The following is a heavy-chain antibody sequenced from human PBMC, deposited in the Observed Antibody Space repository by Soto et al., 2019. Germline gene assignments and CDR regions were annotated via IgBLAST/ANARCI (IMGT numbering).Heavy chain of an antibody. V-gene: IGHV3-23*01. CDR1: GFTFSSYA. CDR3: AKKRLSPTYYFDY. D-gene: IGHD3-16*02. CDR2: ISGCGGST. J-gene: IGHJ4*02. Sequence: EVQLLESGGGLVQPGGSLRLSCAASGFTFSSYAMSCVRQAPGKGLGWVSAISGCGGSTYYADSVKGRFTISRDNSKNTLYLQKNSLRAEDTAVYYCAKKRLSPTYYFDYWGQGTLVTVSS.